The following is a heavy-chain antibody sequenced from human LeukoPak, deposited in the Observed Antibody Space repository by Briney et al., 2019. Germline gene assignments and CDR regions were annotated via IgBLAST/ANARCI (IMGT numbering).Heavy chain of an antibody. CDR1: GSTFSNAW. CDR3: TTAGVVVITTSAFDI. D-gene: IGHD3-22*01. Sequence: GGSLRLSCAASGSTFSNAWMSWVRQAPGKGLERVGRIKSKTDGGTTDYAAPVKGRFTISRDDSKNTLYLQMNSLKTEDTAVYYCTTAGVVVITTSAFDIWGQGTMVTVSS. CDR2: IKSKTDGGTT. J-gene: IGHJ3*02. V-gene: IGHV3-15*01.